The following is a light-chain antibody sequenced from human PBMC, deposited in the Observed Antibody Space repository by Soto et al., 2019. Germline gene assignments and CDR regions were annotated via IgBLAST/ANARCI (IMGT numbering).Light chain of an antibody. CDR1: QSVSSY. J-gene: IGKJ1*01. Sequence: EIVLTQSPATLSLSPGERATLSCRASQSVSSYLAWYQQKPGQAPRLLIYDASNSATGIPARFSGSGSGTDFTLTISSLEPEDFAFYYYQQHSNGPPCTFGQGTKVEIK. CDR2: DAS. V-gene: IGKV3-11*01. CDR3: QQHSNGPPCT.